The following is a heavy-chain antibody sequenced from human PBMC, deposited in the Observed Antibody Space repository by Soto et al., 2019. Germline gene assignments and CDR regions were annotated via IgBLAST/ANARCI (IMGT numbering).Heavy chain of an antibody. D-gene: IGHD2-15*01. CDR2: ISGSGGST. J-gene: IGHJ6*03. V-gene: IGHV3-23*01. Sequence: GGSLRLSCAASGFTFSSYAMSWGRQAPWKGLEWVSAISGSGGSTYYADSVKGRFTISRDNSKNTQYLQMNSLRAEDTAIYYCARGGLRYCSGGSCYRYYYMDVWGKGTTVTVS. CDR3: ARGGLRYCSGGSCYRYYYMDV. CDR1: GFTFSSYA.